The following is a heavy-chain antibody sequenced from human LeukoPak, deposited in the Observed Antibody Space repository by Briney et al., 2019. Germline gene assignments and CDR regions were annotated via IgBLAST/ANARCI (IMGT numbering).Heavy chain of an antibody. V-gene: IGHV1-2*02. D-gene: IGHD2-2*01. J-gene: IGHJ4*02. CDR2: INPHSGGT. CDR1: GYTFTGYY. CDR3: ARDVGEYCSSTNCYASHY. Sequence: GASVKVSCKASGYTFTGYYIHWVRQAPGQGLEWMGWINPHSGGTNYAQKFQGRVTMTRDTSITTAYMELSSLRSDDTAVYYCARDVGEYCSSTNCYASHYWGQGTLVTVSS.